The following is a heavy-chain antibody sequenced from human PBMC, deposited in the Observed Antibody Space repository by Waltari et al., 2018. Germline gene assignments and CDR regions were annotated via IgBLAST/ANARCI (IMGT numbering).Heavy chain of an antibody. J-gene: IGHJ6*02. D-gene: IGHD5-18*01. Sequence: EVQLLESGGGLVQPGGSLRLSCAASGFTFSSYAISWVRQAPGKGLEWVSAISGSGGSTYDADSVKGRFTISRDNSKNTLDLQMNSLRAEDTAVYYCAKAQWYSYGSHYYYGMDVWGQGTTVTVSS. CDR2: ISGSGGST. CDR1: GFTFSSYA. CDR3: AKAQWYSYGSHYYYGMDV. V-gene: IGHV3-23*01.